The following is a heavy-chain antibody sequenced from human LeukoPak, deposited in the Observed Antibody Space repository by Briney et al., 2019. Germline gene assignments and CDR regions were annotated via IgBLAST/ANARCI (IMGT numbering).Heavy chain of an antibody. D-gene: IGHD3-3*01. V-gene: IGHV4-34*01. CDR3: ARGLITIFGVVSNWFDP. CDR2: INHSGST. CDR1: GGSISSYY. J-gene: IGHJ5*02. Sequence: PSETLSLTCTVSGGSISSYYWSWIRQPPGKGLEWIGEINHSGSTNYNPSLKSRVTISVDTSKNQFSLKLSSVTAADTAVYYCARGLITIFGVVSNWFDPWGQGTLVTVSS.